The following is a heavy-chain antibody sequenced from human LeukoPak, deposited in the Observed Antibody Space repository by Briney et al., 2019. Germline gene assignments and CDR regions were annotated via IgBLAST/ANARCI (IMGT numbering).Heavy chain of an antibody. CDR1: GYIFTGYY. Sequence: GASVKVSCKASGYIFTGYYMHWVRQAPGQGLEWMGWINPNSGGTNYAQKFQGRVTMTRDTSISTTYMELSRLRSDDTAVYYCARAPYGDYVLLDYWGQGTLVTVSS. V-gene: IGHV1-2*02. CDR3: ARAPYGDYVLLDY. D-gene: IGHD4-17*01. CDR2: INPNSGGT. J-gene: IGHJ4*02.